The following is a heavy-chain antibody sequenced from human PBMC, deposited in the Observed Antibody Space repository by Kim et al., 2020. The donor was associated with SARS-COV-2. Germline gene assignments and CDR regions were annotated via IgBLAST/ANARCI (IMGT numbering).Heavy chain of an antibody. Sequence: GGSLRLSCTASGFTFGDYAMSWVRQAPGKGLEWVGFIRSKAYGGTTEYAASVKGRFTISRDDSKSIAYLQMNSLKTEDTAVYYCTRERDWYSSGWRYNYYYYGMDVWGQGTTVTVSS. J-gene: IGHJ6*02. CDR1: GFTFGDYA. D-gene: IGHD6-19*01. CDR3: TRERDWYSSGWRYNYYYYGMDV. V-gene: IGHV3-49*04. CDR2: IRSKAYGGTT.